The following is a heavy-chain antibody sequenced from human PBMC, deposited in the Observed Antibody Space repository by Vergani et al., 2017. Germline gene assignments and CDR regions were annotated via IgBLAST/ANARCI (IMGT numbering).Heavy chain of an antibody. CDR3: ARVIVGCSRTKCFADH. V-gene: IGHV1-8*03. J-gene: IGHJ4*02. Sequence: QVQLVQSGSELKKPGASVKLSCKASGYVFVNFGINWLRQAPGQGLDWLGRIDPTSVDTRYSQRVQDRVTITRDTSINTAYMEMTRLRSEDTAIYYCARVIVGCSRTKCFADHWGQETLVTVSS. CDR1: GYVFVNFG. CDR2: IDPTSVDT. D-gene: IGHD2-2*01.